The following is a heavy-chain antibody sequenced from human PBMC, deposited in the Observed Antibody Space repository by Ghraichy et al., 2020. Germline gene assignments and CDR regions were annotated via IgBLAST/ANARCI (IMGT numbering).Heavy chain of an antibody. Sequence: ASVKVSCKASGYTFTSYDINWVRQATGQGLEWMGWMNPNSGNTGYAQKFQGRVTMTRDTSINTAYMELSSLGSEDTAVYYCATFSRAIFGPYFFDYWGQGTLVTVSS. V-gene: IGHV1-8*01. D-gene: IGHD3-3*01. J-gene: IGHJ4*02. CDR1: GYTFTSYD. CDR2: MNPNSGNT. CDR3: ATFSRAIFGPYFFDY.